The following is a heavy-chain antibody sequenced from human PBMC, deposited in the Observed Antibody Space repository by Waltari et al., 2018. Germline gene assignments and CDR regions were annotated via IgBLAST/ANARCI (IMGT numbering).Heavy chain of an antibody. Sequence: QVQLQESGPGLVKPSETLSLTCAVSGYSLSSGYYWGWIRQPPGKGLEWIGSIYHSGSTYYNPSLKSRVTISVDTSKNQFSLKLSSVTAADTAVYYCARRRSGSYWYFDLWGRGTLVTVSS. CDR1: GYSLSSGYY. V-gene: IGHV4-38-2*01. D-gene: IGHD1-26*01. J-gene: IGHJ2*01. CDR3: ARRRSGSYWYFDL. CDR2: IYHSGST.